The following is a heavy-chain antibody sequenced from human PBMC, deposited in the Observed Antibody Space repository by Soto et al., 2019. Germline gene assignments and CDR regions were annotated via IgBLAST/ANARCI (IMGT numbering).Heavy chain of an antibody. CDR2: INTNNGNT. V-gene: IGHV1-18*01. CDR3: AMVDVYVTPSPQDV. J-gene: IGHJ6*02. CDR1: GYTFTRYG. Sequence: QVQLVQSGAEVKNPRPSLKVSCKASGYTFTRYGIAWARQAPGQRLEWMGWINTNNGNTNYAQNVQGRVTLTTDTSTRIAYIELRSLIANDTAIYYCAMVDVYVTPSPQDVWGQGATVIFS. D-gene: IGHD2-8*01.